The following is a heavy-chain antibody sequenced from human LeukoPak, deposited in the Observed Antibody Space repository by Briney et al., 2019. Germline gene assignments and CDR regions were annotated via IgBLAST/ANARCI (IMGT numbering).Heavy chain of an antibody. D-gene: IGHD6-6*01. Sequence: ASETLSLTCTVSGGSISSYYWSWIRQPPGKGLEWIGYIYYSGGTNYNPSLKSRVTISVDTSKNQFSLELSSVTAADTAVYYCARDREAARPDYYYMDVWGKGTTVTVSS. J-gene: IGHJ6*03. V-gene: IGHV4-59*01. CDR2: IYYSGGT. CDR3: ARDREAARPDYYYMDV. CDR1: GGSISSYY.